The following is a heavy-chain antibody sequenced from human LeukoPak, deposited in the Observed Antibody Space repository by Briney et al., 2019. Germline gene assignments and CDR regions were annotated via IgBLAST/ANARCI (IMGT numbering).Heavy chain of an antibody. J-gene: IGHJ4*02. CDR2: IYTSGST. Sequence: SETLSLTCTVSGGSISSGSYYWSWIRQPAGKGLEWIGRIYTSGSTNYNPSLKSRVTMSVDTSKNQFSLKLSSVTAADTAVYYCAREDYDYVWGSYRFDYWGQGTLVTVSS. V-gene: IGHV4-61*02. D-gene: IGHD3-16*02. CDR1: GGSISSGSYY. CDR3: AREDYDYVWGSYRFDY.